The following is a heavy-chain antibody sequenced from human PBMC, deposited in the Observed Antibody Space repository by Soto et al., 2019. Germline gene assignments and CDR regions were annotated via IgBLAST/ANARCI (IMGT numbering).Heavy chain of an antibody. CDR3: ARGTRVSSTGTGAH. CDR2: ISDDGSTA. Sequence: GGSLRLSCAVSGFTFSAYWMHWVRQVPWKGLTWVSRISDDGSTATYADSVKGRFVISRDNAKNSLYLEMNTLRVDDSGLYYCARGTRVSSTGTGAHWGRGTLVAVSS. J-gene: IGHJ4*02. V-gene: IGHV3-74*01. CDR1: GFTFSAYW. D-gene: IGHD1-1*01.